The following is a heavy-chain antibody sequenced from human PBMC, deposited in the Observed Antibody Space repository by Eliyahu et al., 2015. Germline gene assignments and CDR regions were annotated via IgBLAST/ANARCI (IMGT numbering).Heavy chain of an antibody. CDR3: AREKAVAGQNFDY. V-gene: IGHV3-74*01. D-gene: IGHD6-19*01. CDR1: GFXFSSYW. Sequence: EVQLVESGGGLVQPGGSLRLSCAASGFXFSSYWMHWVRQAPGKGLVWVSRINSDGSSTSYADSEKGRFTISRDNAKNTLYLQMNSLRVEDTAVYYCAREKAVAGQNFDYWGQGTLVTVSS. CDR2: INSDGSST. J-gene: IGHJ4*02.